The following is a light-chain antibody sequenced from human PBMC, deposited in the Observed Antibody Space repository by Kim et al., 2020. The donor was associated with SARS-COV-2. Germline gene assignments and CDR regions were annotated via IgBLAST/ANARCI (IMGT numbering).Light chain of an antibody. CDR1: SNNVGGYNY. CDR3: CSYAGSYV. V-gene: IGLV2-11*03. CDR2: DVS. Sequence: SPGQSVTISCTGTSNNVGGYNYVSWYQQHPGKAPELMIYDVSERPSGVPDRFSGSKSGDTASLTISGLQAEDEADYYCCSYAGSYVFGTGTKVTVL. J-gene: IGLJ1*01.